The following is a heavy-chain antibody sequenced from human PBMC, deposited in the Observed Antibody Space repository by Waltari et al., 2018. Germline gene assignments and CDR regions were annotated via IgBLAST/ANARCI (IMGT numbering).Heavy chain of an antibody. CDR3: ARGTSGAPSWFDP. CDR1: GFTFSSYS. CDR2: ISTSTTSI. Sequence: EVQLVESGGGLVQPGGSLRLSCAASGFTFSSYSMSWVRQAPGMGLELVSYISTSTTSIYYADSVTGRFTISRDNSRNSLYLQMNSLRADDTAVYYCARGTSGAPSWFDPWGQGTLVTVSS. D-gene: IGHD1-26*01. J-gene: IGHJ5*02. V-gene: IGHV3-48*04.